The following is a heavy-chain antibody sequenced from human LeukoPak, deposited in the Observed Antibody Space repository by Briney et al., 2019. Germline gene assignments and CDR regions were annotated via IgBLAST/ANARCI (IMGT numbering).Heavy chain of an antibody. V-gene: IGHV4-34*01. CDR2: INHSGST. Sequence: SETLSLTCAVYGGSFSGYYWSWIRRPPGKGLEWIGEINHSGSTNYNPSLKSRVTISVDTSKNQFSLKLSSVTAADTAVYYCARGVLRFPPDVWGQGTTVTVSS. J-gene: IGHJ6*02. CDR3: ARGVLRFPPDV. D-gene: IGHD3-3*01. CDR1: GGSFSGYY.